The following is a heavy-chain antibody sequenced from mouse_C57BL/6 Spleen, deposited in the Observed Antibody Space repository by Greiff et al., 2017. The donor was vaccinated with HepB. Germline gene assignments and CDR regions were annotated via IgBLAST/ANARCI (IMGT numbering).Heavy chain of an antibody. D-gene: IGHD1-2*01. CDR2: IDPNSGGT. V-gene: IGHV1-72*01. CDR3: ARKDYYGREVYFDY. Sequence: QVQLKQSGAELVTPGASVKLSCKASGYTFTSYWMHWVKQRPGRGLEWIGRIDPNSGGTKYNEKFKSKATLTVDKPSSTAYMQLSSLTSEGSAVYYCARKDYYGREVYFDYWGQGTTLTVSS. J-gene: IGHJ2*01. CDR1: GYTFTSYW.